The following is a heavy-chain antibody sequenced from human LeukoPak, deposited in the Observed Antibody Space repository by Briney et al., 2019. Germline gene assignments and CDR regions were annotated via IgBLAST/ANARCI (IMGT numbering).Heavy chain of an antibody. Sequence: PGESLRLSCAACGFTLNTYSMAWVRQARGKGLEGVSSICNGGSAIHYADSVKDRFTIPRDNAKNSLYLQINSLRAEETAVYYCARCSRGRCVTTSSFDPWAQGTLVTVSS. CDR3: ARCSRGRCVTTSSFDP. D-gene: IGHD2-2*01. J-gene: IGHJ5*02. CDR1: GFTLNTYS. V-gene: IGHV3-21*01. CDR2: ICNGGSAI.